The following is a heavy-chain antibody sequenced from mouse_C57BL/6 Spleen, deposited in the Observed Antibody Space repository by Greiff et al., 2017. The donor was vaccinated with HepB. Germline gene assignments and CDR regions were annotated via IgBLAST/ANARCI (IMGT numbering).Heavy chain of an antibody. CDR1: GFTFSSYT. D-gene: IGHD5-5*01. V-gene: IGHV5-9*01. CDR2: ISGGGGNT. J-gene: IGHJ1*03. CDR3: ARHRTTSRYFDV. Sequence: EVKLMESGGGLVKPGGSLKLSCAASGFTFSSYTMSWVRQTPEKRLEWVATISGGGGNTYYPDSVKGRFTISRDNAKNTLYRQMSSLRSEDTALYYCARHRTTSRYFDVWGTGTTVTVSS.